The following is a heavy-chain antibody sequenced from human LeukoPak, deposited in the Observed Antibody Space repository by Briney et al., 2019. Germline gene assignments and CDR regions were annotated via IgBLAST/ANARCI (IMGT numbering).Heavy chain of an antibody. D-gene: IGHD6-19*01. CDR3: AKDPRPYSSGWYGWYYFDY. V-gene: IGHV3-23*01. CDR1: GFTFSSYA. J-gene: IGHJ4*02. CDR2: ISGSGGST. Sequence: GGSLRLPCAASGFTFSSYAMSWVRQAPGKGLEWVSAISGSGGSTYYADSVKGRFTISRDNSKNTLYLQMNSLRAEDTAVYYCAKDPRPYSSGWYGWYYFDYWGQGTLVTVSS.